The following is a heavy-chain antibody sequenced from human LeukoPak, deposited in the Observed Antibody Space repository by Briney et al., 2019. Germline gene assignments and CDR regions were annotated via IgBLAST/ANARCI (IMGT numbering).Heavy chain of an antibody. CDR3: AKDISPHSSSSLNYFDY. Sequence: GGSLRLSCAASGFTFDDYAMHWVRQAPGKGLEWVSGISWNSGSIGFADSVKGRFTISRDNAKNSLYLQMNSLRAEDTALYYCAKDISPHSSSSLNYFDYWGQGTLVTVSS. D-gene: IGHD6-6*01. CDR2: ISWNSGSI. V-gene: IGHV3-9*01. J-gene: IGHJ4*02. CDR1: GFTFDDYA.